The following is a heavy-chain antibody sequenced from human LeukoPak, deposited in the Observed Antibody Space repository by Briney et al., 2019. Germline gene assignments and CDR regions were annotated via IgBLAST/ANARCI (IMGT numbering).Heavy chain of an antibody. V-gene: IGHV1-69*06. J-gene: IGHJ6*04. Sequence: GASVKVSCKASGGTFSSYAISWVRQAPGQGLERMGGIIPIFGTANYARKFQGRVTITADKSTSTAYMELSSLRSEDTAVYYCARTVVPAAIPYYYYGMDVWGKGTTVTVSS. D-gene: IGHD2-2*01. CDR1: GGTFSSYA. CDR2: IIPIFGTA. CDR3: ARTVVPAAIPYYYYGMDV.